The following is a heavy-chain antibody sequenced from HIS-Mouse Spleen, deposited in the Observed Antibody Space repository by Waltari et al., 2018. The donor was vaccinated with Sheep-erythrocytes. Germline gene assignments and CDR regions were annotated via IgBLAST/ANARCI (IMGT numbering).Heavy chain of an antibody. Sequence: QLQLQESGPGLVKPSETLSLTCTVSGGSISSSSYYWGWIRQPPGKGLEWIGSSYYRGSTYDNPSLKSRVTISVDTSKNQFSLKLSSVTAADTAVYYCARLYYYDSSGYYFDYWGQGTLVTVSS. CDR2: SYYRGST. V-gene: IGHV4-39*01. D-gene: IGHD3-22*01. CDR1: GGSISSSSYY. J-gene: IGHJ4*02. CDR3: ARLYYYDSSGYYFDY.